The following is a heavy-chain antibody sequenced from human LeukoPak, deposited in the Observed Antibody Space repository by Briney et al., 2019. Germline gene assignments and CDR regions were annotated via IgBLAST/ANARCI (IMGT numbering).Heavy chain of an antibody. Sequence: GGSLRLSCAASGFTFDDYGMSWVRQAPGKGLGWVSGINWNGGSTGYADSVKGRFTIPRDNAKNSLYLQMNSLRAEDTALYYCARMGLWFGEFLSYFDYWGQGTLVTVSS. V-gene: IGHV3-20*04. J-gene: IGHJ4*02. CDR3: ARMGLWFGEFLSYFDY. CDR2: INWNGGST. CDR1: GFTFDDYG. D-gene: IGHD3-10*01.